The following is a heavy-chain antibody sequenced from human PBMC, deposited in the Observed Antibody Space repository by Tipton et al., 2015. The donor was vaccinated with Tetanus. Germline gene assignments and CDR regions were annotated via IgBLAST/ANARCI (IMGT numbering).Heavy chain of an antibody. CDR1: GGGVRKVA. CDR3: ARGHSPLYNWIFGYFDF. J-gene: IGHJ4*01. V-gene: IGHV1-69*18. CDR2: INPALSTT. Sequence: QVQLVQSGAEVKKPGSSVKVSCKASGGGVRKVAISWLRQAPGQGVWLMGTINPALSTTTYEQKFRGRITITADGSTSTAYMELSSLTSDDTAVYFCARGHSPLYNWIFGYFDFWGQGTLVTVSS. D-gene: IGHD1-20*01.